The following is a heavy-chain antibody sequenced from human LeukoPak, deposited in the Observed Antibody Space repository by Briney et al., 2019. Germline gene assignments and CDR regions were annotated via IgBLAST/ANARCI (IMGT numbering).Heavy chain of an antibody. J-gene: IGHJ4*02. V-gene: IGHV3-7*04. CDR2: INQGGSEK. Sequence: GRSLRLSCATSGFTFSSFWMSWVRQAPGTGLEWVANINQGGSEKYYVDSVKGRFTISRDNAKNSLYLQMNSLRADDTAVYYCARASSAGTVDYWGQGTLVTVSS. CDR3: ARASSAGTVDY. CDR1: GFTFSSFW. D-gene: IGHD6-13*01.